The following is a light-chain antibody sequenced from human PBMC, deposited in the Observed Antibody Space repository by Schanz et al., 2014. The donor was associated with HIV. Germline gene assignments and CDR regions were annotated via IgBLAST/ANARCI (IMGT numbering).Light chain of an antibody. J-gene: IGLJ3*02. CDR1: SSNIGTNY. CDR3: GTWDDSLNGWV. Sequence: QSVLTQPPSASGTPGQRVTISCSGSSSNIGTNYVYWYHQLPGTAPKLLIYRNNYLPSGVPDRFSGSKSGTSASLAISGLQSEDEADYYCGTWDDSLNGWVFGGGTKLTVL. V-gene: IGLV1-47*01. CDR2: RNN.